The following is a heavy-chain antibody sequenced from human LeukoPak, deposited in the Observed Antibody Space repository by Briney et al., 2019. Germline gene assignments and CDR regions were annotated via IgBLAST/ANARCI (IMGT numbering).Heavy chain of an antibody. CDR2: INPNSGGI. CDR3: ARRGIYYYDSSGYYCDAFDI. V-gene: IGHV1-2*02. J-gene: IGHJ3*02. D-gene: IGHD3-22*01. CDR1: GYTFTGYY. Sequence: ASVKVSCKASGYTFTGYYMHWVRQAPGQGLEWMGWINPNSGGINYAQKFQGRVTMTRDTSISTAYMELSRLRSDDTAVYYCARRGIYYYDSSGYYCDAFDIWGQGTMVTVSS.